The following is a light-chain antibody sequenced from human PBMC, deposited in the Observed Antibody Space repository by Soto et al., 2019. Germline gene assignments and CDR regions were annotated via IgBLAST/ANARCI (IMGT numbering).Light chain of an antibody. V-gene: IGKV1-5*01. Sequence: DLQVTQSPPTLSASVGDRVTITCRASQTISTWMAWYQQKPGKAPKLLVYDASTLQSGVASRFSGSGSGTEFTLIISGLQPDESATYYCQQYTNTNNPWMFGQGTKVDIK. J-gene: IGKJ1*01. CDR2: DAS. CDR1: QTISTW. CDR3: QQYTNTNNPWM.